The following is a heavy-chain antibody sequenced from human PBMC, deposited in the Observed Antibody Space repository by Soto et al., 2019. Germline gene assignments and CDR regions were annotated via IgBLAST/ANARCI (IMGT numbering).Heavy chain of an antibody. CDR1: GGTFSSYA. Sequence: SVKVSCKASGGTFSSYAISWVRQAPGQGLEWMGGIIPIFGTANYAQKFQGRVTITADESTSTAYMELSSLRSEDTAVYYCATSRGSGYYDSSGYYYIDRCPGYWGQGTLVTVSS. V-gene: IGHV1-69*13. CDR3: ATSRGSGYYDSSGYYYIDRCPGY. J-gene: IGHJ4*02. CDR2: IIPIFGTA. D-gene: IGHD3-22*01.